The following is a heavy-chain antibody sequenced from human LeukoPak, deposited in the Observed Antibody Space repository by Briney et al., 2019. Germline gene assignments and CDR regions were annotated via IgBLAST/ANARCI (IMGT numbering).Heavy chain of an antibody. D-gene: IGHD3-22*01. CDR3: ARTHYYDSSGLDY. Sequence: GGSLRLSCAASGFTVSSNYMSWVRQAPGKGLEWVSVIYSGGSTYYADSVKGRFTISRDNSKNTLYLQMNSLRAEDTAVYYCARTHYYDSSGLDYWGQGTLVIVSS. CDR1: GFTVSSNY. CDR2: IYSGGST. J-gene: IGHJ4*02. V-gene: IGHV3-53*01.